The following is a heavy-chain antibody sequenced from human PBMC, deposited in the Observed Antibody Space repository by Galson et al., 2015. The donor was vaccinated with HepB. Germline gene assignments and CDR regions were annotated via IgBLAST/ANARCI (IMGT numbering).Heavy chain of an antibody. J-gene: IGHJ3*02. Sequence: QSGAEVKKPGESLKISCKGSGYSFTSYWIGWVRQMPGKGLEWMGIIYPGDSDTRYSPSFQGQVTISADKSISTAYLQWSSLKASDTAMYYCARQDDVLRYFDWLFRPSHAFDIWGQGTMVTVSS. CDR1: GYSFTSYW. D-gene: IGHD3-9*01. CDR3: ARQDDVLRYFDWLFRPSHAFDI. CDR2: IYPGDSDT. V-gene: IGHV5-51*01.